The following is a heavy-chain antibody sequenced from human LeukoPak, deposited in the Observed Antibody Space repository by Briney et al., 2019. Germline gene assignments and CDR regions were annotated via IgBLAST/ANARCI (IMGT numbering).Heavy chain of an antibody. CDR3: AIEVEISTITPLN. CDR1: GYTFTTYY. D-gene: IGHD5-24*01. V-gene: IGHV1-46*01. J-gene: IGHJ4*02. CDR2: INPSSGCS. Sequence: ASVKVSCKASGYTFTTYYMHWVRQAPGQGLEWMGIINPSSGCSSYGHKFQGRVTLTRDTSTSTVYMELSSLRSEDTAVYYCAIEVEISTITPLNWGQGTLVTVPS.